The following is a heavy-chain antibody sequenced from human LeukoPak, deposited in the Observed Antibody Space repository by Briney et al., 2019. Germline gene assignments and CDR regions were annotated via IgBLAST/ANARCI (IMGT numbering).Heavy chain of an antibody. V-gene: IGHV3-7*01. Sequence: GGSLRLSCAASGFTFTTYWMAWVRQAPGKGLEWVANIKQDGSQKYYVDSVKGRFTISRDNAKNSLYLQMNSLKAEDTAVYYCARENWANDYWGQGTLVTVSS. CDR1: GFTFTTYW. CDR2: IKQDGSQK. CDR3: ARENWANDY. D-gene: IGHD7-27*01. J-gene: IGHJ4*02.